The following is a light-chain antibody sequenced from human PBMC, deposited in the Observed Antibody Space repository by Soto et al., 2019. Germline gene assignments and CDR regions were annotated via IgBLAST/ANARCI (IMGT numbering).Light chain of an antibody. CDR1: QSVSNN. J-gene: IGKJ4*01. V-gene: IGKV3-15*01. CDR3: QKYNNWPPLT. CDR2: GAS. Sequence: EIVMTQSPATLSVSPGERATLSCRASQSVSNNLAWYQQKPGQAPRLLIYGASIRATGIPARFSGSGSGTEFTLTISSLQSEDFAVYYCQKYNNWPPLTFGGGTKVEIK.